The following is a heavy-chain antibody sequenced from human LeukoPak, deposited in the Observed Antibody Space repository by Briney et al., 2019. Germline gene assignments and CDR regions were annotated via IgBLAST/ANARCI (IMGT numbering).Heavy chain of an antibody. Sequence: GGSLRLSCEASGFTFGSYTMSWVRQAPGKGLEWVSAIDGGSDNTYYADSVKGRFTISRDNSKNTLYLQMNSLRADDTAVYYCAKDWQQLVLGWFDPWGQGTLVTASS. J-gene: IGHJ5*02. D-gene: IGHD6-13*01. CDR1: GFTFGSYT. V-gene: IGHV3-23*01. CDR2: IDGGSDNT. CDR3: AKDWQQLVLGWFDP.